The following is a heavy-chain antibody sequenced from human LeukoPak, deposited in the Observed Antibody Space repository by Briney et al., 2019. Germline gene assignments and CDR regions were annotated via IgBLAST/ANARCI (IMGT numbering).Heavy chain of an antibody. CDR2: INPSGGST. D-gene: IGHD3-3*01. CDR1: GYTFTRYY. Sequence: GASVKVSCKASGYTFTRYYMHWVRQAPGQGLEWMGIINPSGGSTSYAQKFQGRVTMTRDTSTSTVYMELSSLRSEDTAVYYCARELRFLEWLLSYYYGMDVWGQGTTVTVSS. V-gene: IGHV1-46*01. CDR3: ARELRFLEWLLSYYYGMDV. J-gene: IGHJ6*02.